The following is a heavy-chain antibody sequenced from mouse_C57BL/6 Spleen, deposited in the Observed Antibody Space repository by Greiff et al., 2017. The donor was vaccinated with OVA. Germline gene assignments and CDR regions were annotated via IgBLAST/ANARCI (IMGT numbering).Heavy chain of an antibody. D-gene: IGHD3-2*02. CDR3: ARRDSSAPYCDY. CDR2: IDPSDSYT. Sequence: QVQLQQPGAELVMPGASVKLSCKASGYTFTSYWMHWVKQRPGQGLEWIGEIDPSDSYTNYNQKFKGKSTLTVDKSSSTAYMQLSSLTSEDSAVYYCARRDSSAPYCDYWGQGTTLTVSS. V-gene: IGHV1-69*01. J-gene: IGHJ2*01. CDR1: GYTFTSYW.